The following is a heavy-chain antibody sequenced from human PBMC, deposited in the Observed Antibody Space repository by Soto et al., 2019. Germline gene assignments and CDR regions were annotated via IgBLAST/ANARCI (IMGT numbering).Heavy chain of an antibody. CDR1: DGSISSITSY. Sequence: PSETLSLTCTVSDGSISSITSYWGWIRQPPGKPLEWIGDIYYSGTSYYNPSLKSRVTISVDTSKSQLSLNLKSVTAADTAVYYCARMSPSSFIRYYCDXWGQGALVTVSX. V-gene: IGHV4-39*01. CDR2: IYYSGTS. D-gene: IGHD2-21*01. CDR3: ARMSPSSFIRYYCDX. J-gene: IGHJ4*02.